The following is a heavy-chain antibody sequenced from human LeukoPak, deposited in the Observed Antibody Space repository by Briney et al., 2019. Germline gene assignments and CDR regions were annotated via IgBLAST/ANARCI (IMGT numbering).Heavy chain of an antibody. CDR1: GFTFSSYS. CDR3: ARERSSSCFDY. CDR2: IYSGGST. Sequence: GGSLRLSCAASGFTFSSYSMNWVRQAPGKGLEWVSVIYSGGSTYYADSVKGRFTISRDNSKNTLYLQMNSLRAEDTAVYYCARERSSSCFDYWGQGTLVTVSS. V-gene: IGHV3-53*01. J-gene: IGHJ4*02. D-gene: IGHD6-13*01.